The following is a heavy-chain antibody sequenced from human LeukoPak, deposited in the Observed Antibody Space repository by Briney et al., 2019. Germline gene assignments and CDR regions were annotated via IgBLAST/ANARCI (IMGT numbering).Heavy chain of an antibody. V-gene: IGHV4-34*01. D-gene: IGHD2-2*01. Sequence: SETLSLTCAAYGGSFSGYYWSWIRQPPGKGLEWIGEINHSGSTNYNPSLKSRVTISVDTSKNQFSLKLSSVTAADTAVYYCARGRVPAAIRHPGLDYWGQGTLVTVSS. CDR3: ARGRVPAAIRHPGLDY. J-gene: IGHJ4*02. CDR1: GGSFSGYY. CDR2: INHSGST.